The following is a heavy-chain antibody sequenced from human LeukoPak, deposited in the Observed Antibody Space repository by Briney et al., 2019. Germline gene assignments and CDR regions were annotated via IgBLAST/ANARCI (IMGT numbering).Heavy chain of an antibody. J-gene: IGHJ4*02. V-gene: IGHV4-30-4*01. Sequence: PSETLSLTCTVSGGSISSGDYYWSWIRQPPGKGLEWIGYIYYSGSTYYNPSLKSRVTISVDTSKNQFSLKLSSVTAADTAVYYCARDRHGVDTAMVIPTWGQGTLVTVSS. CDR1: GGSISSGDYY. CDR2: IYYSGST. D-gene: IGHD5-18*01. CDR3: ARDRHGVDTAMVIPT.